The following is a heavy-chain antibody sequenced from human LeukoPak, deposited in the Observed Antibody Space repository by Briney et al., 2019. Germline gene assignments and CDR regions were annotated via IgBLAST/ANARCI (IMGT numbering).Heavy chain of an antibody. CDR1: GFTFSSYA. D-gene: IGHD1-26*01. J-gene: IGHJ4*02. CDR3: AKDKGRVGATKEIDY. V-gene: IGHV3-23*01. Sequence: GGSLRLSCAASGFTFSSYAMSWVRQAPGKGLEWVSAISGSGGSTYYADSVKGRFTISRDNSKNTLYLQMNSLRAEDTAVYYCAKDKGRVGATKEIDYCGQGTLVTVSS. CDR2: ISGSGGST.